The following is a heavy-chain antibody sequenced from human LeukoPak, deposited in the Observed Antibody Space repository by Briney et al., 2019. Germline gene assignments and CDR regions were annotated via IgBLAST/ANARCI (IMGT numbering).Heavy chain of an antibody. V-gene: IGHV5-51*01. D-gene: IGHD6-13*01. J-gene: IGHJ4*02. CDR1: GYSFTSYC. Sequence: GESLKISCKCSGYSFTSYCVGCVRQMPGKGLEWMGIIYPGDSDTRYSPSFQGQVTISADKSISNAYLQWSSLKASDTAMYYCGSCIAAAGSFDYWGQGTLVTVSS. CDR2: IYPGDSDT. CDR3: GSCIAAAGSFDY.